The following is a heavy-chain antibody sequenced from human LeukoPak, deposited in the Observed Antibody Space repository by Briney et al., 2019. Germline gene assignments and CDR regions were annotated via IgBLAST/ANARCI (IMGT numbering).Heavy chain of an antibody. V-gene: IGHV1-18*01. CDR2: ISAYNGNT. J-gene: IGHJ6*03. D-gene: IGHD6-6*01. CDR1: GYTFTSYG. CDR3: ARHGVGAARLPHYYYMDV. Sequence: ASVKVSCKASGYTFTSYGISWVRQAPGQGLEWMGWISAYNGNTNYAQKLQGRVTMTTDTSTSTAYMELRSLRSDDTAVCYCARHGVGAARLPHYYYMDVWGKGTTVTVSS.